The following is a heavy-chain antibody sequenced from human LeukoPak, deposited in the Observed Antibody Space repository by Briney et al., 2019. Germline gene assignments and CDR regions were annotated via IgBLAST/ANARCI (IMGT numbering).Heavy chain of an antibody. CDR1: GGTFSSYA. CDR2: IIPILGIA. V-gene: IGHV1-69*04. Sequence: ASVKVSCKASGGTFSSYAISWVRQAPGQGLEWMRRIIPILGIANYAQKFQGRVTITADKSTSTAYMELSSLRSEDTAVYYCARGWDYYYDSSGYYYLNWFDPWGQGTLVTVSS. J-gene: IGHJ5*02. CDR3: ARGWDYYYDSSGYYYLNWFDP. D-gene: IGHD3-22*01.